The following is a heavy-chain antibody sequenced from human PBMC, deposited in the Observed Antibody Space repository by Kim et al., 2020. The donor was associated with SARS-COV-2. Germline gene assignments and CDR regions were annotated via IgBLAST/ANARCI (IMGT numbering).Heavy chain of an antibody. V-gene: IGHV3-23*01. CDR3: TSPYCGAGSCYAGY. J-gene: IGHJ4*02. D-gene: IGHD2-15*01. Sequence: AASVKGRFTISRDNSRNTVCLQMNNVRADDTAVYYCTSPYCGAGSCYAGYWGQGTLVTVSS.